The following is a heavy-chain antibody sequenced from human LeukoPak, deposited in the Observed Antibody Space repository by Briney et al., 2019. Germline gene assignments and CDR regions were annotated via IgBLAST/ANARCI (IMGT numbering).Heavy chain of an antibody. J-gene: IGHJ4*02. CDR1: GFTFSSYA. Sequence: PGGSLRLSCAASGFTFSSYAMKWVRQAPGKGLEWVSTISGSGASTYYADSVKGRFTISRDNSQNTVYLQMNSLRAEDTAVYYCARFFGSGSYYLPFDYWGQGTLVTVSS. V-gene: IGHV3-23*01. D-gene: IGHD3-10*01. CDR3: ARFFGSGSYYLPFDY. CDR2: ISGSGAST.